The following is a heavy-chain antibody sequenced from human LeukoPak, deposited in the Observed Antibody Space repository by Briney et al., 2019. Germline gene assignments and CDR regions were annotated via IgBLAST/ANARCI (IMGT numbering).Heavy chain of an antibody. Sequence: SETLSLTCTVSGDSISTSNSYWGWIRQPPGKGLEWIGEINHSGSTNYNPSLKSRVTISVDTSKNQFSLKLSSVTAADTAVYYCARVGIAAPSYYYYYMDVWGKGTTVTVSS. D-gene: IGHD6-6*01. CDR2: INHSGST. CDR1: GDSISTSNSY. CDR3: ARVGIAAPSYYYYYMDV. V-gene: IGHV4-39*07. J-gene: IGHJ6*03.